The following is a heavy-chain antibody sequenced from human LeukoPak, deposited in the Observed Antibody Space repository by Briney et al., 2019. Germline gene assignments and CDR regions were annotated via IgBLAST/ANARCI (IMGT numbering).Heavy chain of an antibody. CDR3: ARGRIARGITMIVVVPQYFQH. D-gene: IGHD3-22*01. Sequence: SETLSLTCTVSGGSISSSSYYWSWIRQPPGKGLEWIGEINHSGSTNYNPSLKSRVTISVDTSKNQFSLKLSSVTAADTAVYYCARGRIARGITMIVVVPQYFQHWGQGTLVTVS. J-gene: IGHJ1*01. CDR2: INHSGST. V-gene: IGHV4-39*07. CDR1: GGSISSSSYY.